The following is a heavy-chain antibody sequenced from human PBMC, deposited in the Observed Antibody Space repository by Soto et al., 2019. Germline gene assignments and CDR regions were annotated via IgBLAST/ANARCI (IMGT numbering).Heavy chain of an antibody. Sequence: SETLSLTCTVSDGSISSYFWGWIRQPPGKGLEWIGYHFYSGSTTYNPSLESRVTISVDTSKNRFSLKLSSVTAADTAVYYCARHYPIGDNWNYFDYWGQGTLVSVSS. D-gene: IGHD1-1*01. V-gene: IGHV4-59*08. CDR1: DGSISSYF. J-gene: IGHJ4*02. CDR2: HFYSGST. CDR3: ARHYPIGDNWNYFDY.